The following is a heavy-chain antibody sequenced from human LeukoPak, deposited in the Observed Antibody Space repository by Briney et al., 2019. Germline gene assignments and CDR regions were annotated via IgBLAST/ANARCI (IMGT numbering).Heavy chain of an antibody. CDR3: ASTSCSGGSCYRGGWFDP. CDR1: GGSFSGYY. Sequence: SETLSLTCAVCGGSFSGYYWSWIRQPPGKGLEWIGEINHSGSTNYNPSLKSRVTISVDTSKNQFSLKLSSVTAADTAVYYCASTSCSGGSCYRGGWFDPWGQGTLVTVSS. V-gene: IGHV4-34*01. J-gene: IGHJ5*02. CDR2: INHSGST. D-gene: IGHD2-15*01.